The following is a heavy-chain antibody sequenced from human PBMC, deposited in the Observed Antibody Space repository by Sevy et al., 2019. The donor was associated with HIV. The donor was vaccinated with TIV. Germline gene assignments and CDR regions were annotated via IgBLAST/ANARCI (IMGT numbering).Heavy chain of an antibody. CDR3: TRGYYYDSSGYSDY. J-gene: IGHJ4*02. CDR2: IRSKDYGGAT. CDR1: GFTFGDYA. V-gene: IGHV3-49*03. D-gene: IGHD3-22*01. Sequence: GGSLRLSCTGSGFTFGDYAMSWFRQAPGMGLDWVGFIRSKDYGGATEYAASLKGRFTISREDSQSLADLQMNSLNPEDTAVYYCTRGYYYDSSGYSDYWGQGTLVTVSS.